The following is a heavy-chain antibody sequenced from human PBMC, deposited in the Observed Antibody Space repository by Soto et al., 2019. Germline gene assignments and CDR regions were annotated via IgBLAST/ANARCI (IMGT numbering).Heavy chain of an antibody. Sequence: SETLSLTCTVSGASISNSSYYWGWIRRPPGKGLEWIGTIYYSGITYYNPSLKSRVTISVDTSKNQFPLKLTSVTAADTAVYYCARHGSNWGQGTLVTVSS. J-gene: IGHJ4*02. CDR1: GASISNSSYY. CDR2: IYYSGIT. V-gene: IGHV4-39*01. CDR3: ARHGSN.